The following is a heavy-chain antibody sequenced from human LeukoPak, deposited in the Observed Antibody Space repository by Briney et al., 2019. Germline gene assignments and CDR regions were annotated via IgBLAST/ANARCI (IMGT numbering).Heavy chain of an antibody. D-gene: IGHD3-10*01. CDR1: GFTFSTYS. Sequence: GGSLRLSCAASGFTFSTYSMNWVRQAPGKGLEWVSSISSSSTYIYYADSVKGRFTISRDNAKNSLYLQMNSLRAEDTALYYCARDFVMVRGGGAFDIWGQGTMVTVSS. V-gene: IGHV3-21*04. CDR3: ARDFVMVRGGGAFDI. CDR2: ISSSSTYI. J-gene: IGHJ3*02.